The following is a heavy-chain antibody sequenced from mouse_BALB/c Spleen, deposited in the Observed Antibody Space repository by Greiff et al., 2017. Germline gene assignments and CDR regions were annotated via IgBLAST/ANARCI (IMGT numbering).Heavy chain of an antibody. Sequence: VQLQQSGAELVKPGASVKLSCKASGYTFTSYWMHWVKQRPGQGLEWIGEINPSNGRTNYNEKFKSKATLTVDKSSSTAYMQLSSLTSEDSAVYYCARGGFITTVVEGYFDYWGQGTTLTVSS. CDR1: GYTFTSYW. CDR3: ARGGFITTVVEGYFDY. CDR2: INPSNGRT. J-gene: IGHJ2*01. D-gene: IGHD1-1*01. V-gene: IGHV1S81*02.